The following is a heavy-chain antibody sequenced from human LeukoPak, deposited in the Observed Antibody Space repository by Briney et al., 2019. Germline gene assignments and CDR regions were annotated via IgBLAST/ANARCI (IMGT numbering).Heavy chain of an antibody. CDR1: GFTVSSNY. CDR2: IYSGGST. V-gene: IGHV3-53*01. Sequence: QPGGSLRLSCAASGFTVSSNYMSWDRQAPGKGLEWVSVIYSGGSTYYADSVKGRFTISRGNSKNTLYLQMNSLRAEDTAVYYCARAADCSGGSCLFDYWGQGTLVTVSS. CDR3: ARAADCSGGSCLFDY. D-gene: IGHD2-15*01. J-gene: IGHJ4*02.